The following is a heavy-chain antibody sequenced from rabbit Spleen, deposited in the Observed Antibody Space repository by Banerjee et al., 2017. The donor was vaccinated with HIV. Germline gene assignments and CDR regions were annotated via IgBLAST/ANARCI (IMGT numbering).Heavy chain of an antibody. J-gene: IGHJ4*01. V-gene: IGHV1S45*01. D-gene: IGHD4-1*01. CDR3: ARNANGGWDL. CDR2: IDPVFGIR. CDR1: GFSFSSGYD. Sequence: QEQLEESGGDLVKPEGSLTLTCTASGFSFSSGYDMCWFRQAPGKGLEWIAYIDPVFGIRNYANGVQGRFTISSDNAQNTVDLQMNSLTPADTATYFCARNANGGWDLWGPGTLVTVS.